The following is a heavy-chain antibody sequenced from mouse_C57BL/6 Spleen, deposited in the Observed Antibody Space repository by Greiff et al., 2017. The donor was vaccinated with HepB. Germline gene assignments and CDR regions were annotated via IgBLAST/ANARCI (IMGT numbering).Heavy chain of an antibody. CDR2: ISNGGGST. D-gene: IGHD2-4*01. Sequence: EVKLMESGGGLVQPGGSLKLSCAASGFTFSDYYMYWVRQTPEKRLEWVAYISNGGGSTYYPDTVKGRFTISRDNAKNTLYLQMSRLKSEDTAMYYCARHGDDYVAEGYVDYWGKGTTLTVSS. J-gene: IGHJ2*01. CDR3: ARHGDDYVAEGYVDY. V-gene: IGHV5-12*01. CDR1: GFTFSDYY.